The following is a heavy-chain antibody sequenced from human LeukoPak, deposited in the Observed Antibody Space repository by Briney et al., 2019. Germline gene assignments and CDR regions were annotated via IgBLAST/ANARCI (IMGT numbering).Heavy chain of an antibody. CDR1: GFTFSSYG. CDR3: AKPPGVDYVWGSRPTSEYFDY. CDR2: IRYDGSNK. D-gene: IGHD3-16*01. J-gene: IGHJ4*02. V-gene: IGHV3-30*02. Sequence: PGGSLRLSCAASGFTFSSYGMHWVRQAPGKGLEWVAFIRYDGSNKYYADSVKGRFTISRDNSKNTLYLQMNSLRAEDTAVYYCAKPPGVDYVWGSRPTSEYFDYWGQGTLVTVSS.